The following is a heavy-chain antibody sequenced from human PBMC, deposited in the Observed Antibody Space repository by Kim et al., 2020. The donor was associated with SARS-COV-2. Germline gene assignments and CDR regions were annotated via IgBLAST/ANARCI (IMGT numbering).Heavy chain of an antibody. J-gene: IGHJ4*02. D-gene: IGHD6-19*01. CDR3: ARDCYDDSSGWHVLDY. CDR1: GFTFSSYS. Sequence: GGSLRLSCAASGFTFSSYSMNWVRQAPGKGLEWVSSISSSSSYIYYADSVKGRFTISRDNAKNSLYLQMNSLRAEDTAVYYCARDCYDDSSGWHVLDYWGQGTLVTVSS. V-gene: IGHV3-21*01. CDR2: ISSSSSYI.